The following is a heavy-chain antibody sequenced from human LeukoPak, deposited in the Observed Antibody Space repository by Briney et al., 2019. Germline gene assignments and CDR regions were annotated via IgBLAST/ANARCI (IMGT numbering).Heavy chain of an antibody. CDR3: AKRYSSVWDFDY. CDR1: GGSISSSN. Sequence: PSETLSLTCAVSGGSISSSNWWSWVRQAPGKGLEWVSGISGSGGSTYYADSVKGRFTISRDNSKNTLSLQMNSLRAEDTAVYYCAKRYSSVWDFDYWGQGTLVTVSS. CDR2: ISGSGGST. D-gene: IGHD6-19*01. V-gene: IGHV3-23*01. J-gene: IGHJ4*02.